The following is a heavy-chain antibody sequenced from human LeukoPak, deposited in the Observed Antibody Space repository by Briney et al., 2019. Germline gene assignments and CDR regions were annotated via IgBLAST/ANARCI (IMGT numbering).Heavy chain of an antibody. V-gene: IGHV1-2*02. Sequence: ASVKVSCKASGYTFTGYYIHWVRQAPGQGLEWMGWINPNSGGTNYAQKFQGRVTMTRDTSISTAYMELSRLRPDDTAVYYCARERSSNSPRWDYWGQGTLVTVSS. CDR1: GYTFTGYY. CDR2: INPNSGGT. J-gene: IGHJ4*02. D-gene: IGHD6-13*01. CDR3: ARERSSNSPRWDY.